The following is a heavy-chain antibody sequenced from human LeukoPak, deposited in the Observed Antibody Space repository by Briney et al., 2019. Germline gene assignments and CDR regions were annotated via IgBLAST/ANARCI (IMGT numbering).Heavy chain of an antibody. D-gene: IGHD3-16*01. Sequence: PSETLSLTCTVSGDSISNYFWSWIRQPPGKGLEWIGYISYSGSTNYNPSLKSRVTISVDTSRNQFSLKLSSVTAADTAVYYCARVGRGDYTWGSYSFDYWGRGTLVTVSS. CDR1: GDSISNYF. V-gene: IGHV4-59*01. CDR2: ISYSGST. J-gene: IGHJ4*02. CDR3: ARVGRGDYTWGSYSFDY.